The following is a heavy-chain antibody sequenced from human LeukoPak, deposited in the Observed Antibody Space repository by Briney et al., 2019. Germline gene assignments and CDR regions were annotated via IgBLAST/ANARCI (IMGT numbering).Heavy chain of an antibody. CDR3: ARLVATIIHYFDY. D-gene: IGHD5-12*01. J-gene: IGHJ4*02. CDR2: ISSSSSTI. V-gene: IGHV3-48*04. Sequence: GGSLRLSCAASGFTFSNYNMNWVRQAPGKGLEWVSYISSSSSTIYYADSVKGRFTISRDNAKNSLYLQMNSLRAEDTAVYYCARLVATIIHYFDYWGQGTLVTVSS. CDR1: GFTFSNYN.